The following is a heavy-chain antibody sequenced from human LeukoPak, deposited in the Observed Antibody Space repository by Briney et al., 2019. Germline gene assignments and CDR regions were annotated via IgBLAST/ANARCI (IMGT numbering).Heavy chain of an antibody. CDR1: GFTFSDYY. CDR3: ARGGLQALSFYYYFYMVV. V-gene: IGHV3-11*04. CDR2: ISSSGSIT. J-gene: IGHJ6*03. Sequence: GGSLRLSCAASGFTFSDYYMSWIRQAPGKGREWVSYISSSGSITYYADSVKGRFTIARDNAKNSMYLQMNRLRAEDTAVYYCARGGLQALSFYYYFYMVVWGKGTTVTVSS. D-gene: IGHD3-16*01.